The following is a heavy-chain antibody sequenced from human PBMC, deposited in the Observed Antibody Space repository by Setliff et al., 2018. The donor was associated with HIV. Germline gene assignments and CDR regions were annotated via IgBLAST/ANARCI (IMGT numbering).Heavy chain of an antibody. CDR3: ARVRSYGSAYDAFDV. CDR2: IYYSGST. CDR1: GDSIGSSSYY. V-gene: IGHV4-39*01. J-gene: IGHJ3*01. Sequence: PSETLSLTCTVSGDSIGSSSYYWAWIRQPPGKGLEWIGNIYYSGSTYYNPSLKTRVTISVDTSKNQFSLRLTSVTAADTAVYYCARVRSYGSAYDAFDVWGPGTMVTVSS. D-gene: IGHD3-10*01.